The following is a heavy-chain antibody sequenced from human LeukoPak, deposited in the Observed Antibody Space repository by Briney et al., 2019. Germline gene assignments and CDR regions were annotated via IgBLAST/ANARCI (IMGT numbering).Heavy chain of an antibody. D-gene: IGHD6-19*01. J-gene: IGHJ4*02. V-gene: IGHV3-23*01. Sequence: GGSLRLSCAASGFTFSSYAMSWVRQAPGKGLEWVSAITGSGGITYYADSVKGRFTISRDNSKNTLYLQMNSLRAEDTAVHYCAKDRSGYSSGDFDYWGQGTLVTVSS. CDR3: AKDRSGYSSGDFDY. CDR2: ITGSGGIT. CDR1: GFTFSSYA.